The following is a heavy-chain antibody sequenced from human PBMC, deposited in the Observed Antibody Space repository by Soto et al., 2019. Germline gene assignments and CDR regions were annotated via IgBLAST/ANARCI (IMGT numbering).Heavy chain of an antibody. D-gene: IGHD4-17*01. Sequence: QVQLQESGPGLVKPSGTLSLTCAVSSGSISSSNWWSWVRQPPGKGLEWIGEIYHSGSTNYNPSLKSRVTISVDKSQNQFSLKLSSVTAADTAVYYCARDVYYGDYRGLGAFDIWGQGTMVTVSS. CDR1: SGSISSSNW. CDR3: ARDVYYGDYRGLGAFDI. V-gene: IGHV4-4*02. J-gene: IGHJ3*02. CDR2: IYHSGST.